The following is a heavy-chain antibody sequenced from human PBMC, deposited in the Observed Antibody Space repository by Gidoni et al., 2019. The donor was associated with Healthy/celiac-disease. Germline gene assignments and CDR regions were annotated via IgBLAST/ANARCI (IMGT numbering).Heavy chain of an antibody. CDR1: GYTLTELS. CDR2: VAPEDGET. CDR3: ATEGYCRGDCSIDY. D-gene: IGHD2-21*02. V-gene: IGHV1-24*01. Sequence: QFPLVQSGAEVKKPGASVKVLCKVSGYTLTELSMHWVRQAPGKGLEWMGGVAPEDGETIYAQKFQRRVTIAEDTSTDTAYLELSRLRSEDAAVYYCATEGYCRGDCSIDYWGQGTLVTVSS. J-gene: IGHJ4*02.